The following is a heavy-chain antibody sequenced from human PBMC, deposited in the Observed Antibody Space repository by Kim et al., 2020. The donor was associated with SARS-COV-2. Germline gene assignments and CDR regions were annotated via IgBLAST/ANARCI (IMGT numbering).Heavy chain of an antibody. CDR3: ATGVGVSYWFGKNYYYGMDV. V-gene: IGHV1-24*01. CDR2: FDPEDGET. J-gene: IGHJ6*02. Sequence: ASVKVSCKVSGYTLTELSMHWVRQAPGKGLEWMGGFDPEDGETIYAQKFQGRVTMTEDTSTDTAYMELSSLRSEDTAVYYCATGVGVSYWFGKNYYYGMDVWGQGTTVTVSS. CDR1: GYTLTELS. D-gene: IGHD2-8*02.